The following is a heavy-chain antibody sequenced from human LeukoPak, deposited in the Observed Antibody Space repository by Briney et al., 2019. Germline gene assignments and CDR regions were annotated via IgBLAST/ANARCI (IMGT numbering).Heavy chain of an antibody. CDR3: AKLYSSGWPLECMDV. V-gene: IGHV1-69*13. CDR1: GGTFSSYA. Sequence: SVNVSCKASGGTFSSYAISWVRQAPGQGLEWMGGIIPIFGTANYAQKFQGRVTITADESTSTVYMELRSLRSDDTAVYYCAKLYSSGWPLECMDVWGQGTTVTVSS. J-gene: IGHJ6*02. CDR2: IIPIFGTA. D-gene: IGHD6-19*01.